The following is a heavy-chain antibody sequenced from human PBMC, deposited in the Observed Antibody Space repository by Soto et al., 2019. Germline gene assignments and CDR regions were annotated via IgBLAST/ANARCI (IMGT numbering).Heavy chain of an antibody. Sequence: GGSLRLSCAASGFTFSSYAMSWVRQAPGKGLEWVSAISGSGGSTYYADSVKGRFTISRDNSKNTLYLQMNSLRAEDTAVYYCAKASWGGFWMNYMDVWGKGTTVTVSS. CDR2: ISGSGGST. CDR1: GFTFSSYA. V-gene: IGHV3-23*01. J-gene: IGHJ6*03. CDR3: AKASWGGFWMNYMDV. D-gene: IGHD3-3*01.